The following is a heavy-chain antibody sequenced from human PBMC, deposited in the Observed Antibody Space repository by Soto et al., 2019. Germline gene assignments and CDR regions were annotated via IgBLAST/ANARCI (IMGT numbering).Heavy chain of an antibody. J-gene: IGHJ2*01. D-gene: IGHD6-13*01. CDR1: GFTFSNYD. V-gene: IGHV3-13*01. CDR2: IGTAGDT. Sequence: EVQLVESGGGLVQPGGSLRLSCAASGFTFSNYDMHWVRQPTGKGLEWVSGIGTAGDTYNPDSVKGRFTISRENAKNSLYLQMNSLRAEDTAVYYCARVKGQQLVDWYFDLWGRGTLVTVSS. CDR3: ARVKGQQLVDWYFDL.